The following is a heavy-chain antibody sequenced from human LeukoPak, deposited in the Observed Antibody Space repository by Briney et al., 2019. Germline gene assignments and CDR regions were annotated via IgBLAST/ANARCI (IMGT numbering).Heavy chain of an antibody. Sequence: GGSLRLSCAASGLTFSSYAMHWVRQAPGKGLEWVAVIPYDGSHKYYADSVKGRFTISRDNAKNSLYLQMNSLRAEDTAVYYCARDHGGSYYDWGQGTLVTVSS. CDR2: IPYDGSHK. CDR1: GLTFSSYA. V-gene: IGHV3-30*04. D-gene: IGHD1-26*01. J-gene: IGHJ4*02. CDR3: ARDHGGSYYD.